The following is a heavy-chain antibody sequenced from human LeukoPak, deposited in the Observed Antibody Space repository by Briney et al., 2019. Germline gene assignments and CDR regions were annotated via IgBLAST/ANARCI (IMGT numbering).Heavy chain of an antibody. CDR3: ARDGRLGYYYYYMDV. CDR2: ISAYNGNT. D-gene: IGHD6-25*01. V-gene: IGHV1-18*04. J-gene: IGHJ6*03. Sequence: ASVKVSCKASGGTFTGYYMHWMRQAPGQGLEWMGWISAYNGNTNYAQKLQGRVTMTTDTSTSTAYMELRGLRSDDTAVYYCARDGRLGYYYYYMDVWGKGTTVTVSS. CDR1: GGTFTGYY.